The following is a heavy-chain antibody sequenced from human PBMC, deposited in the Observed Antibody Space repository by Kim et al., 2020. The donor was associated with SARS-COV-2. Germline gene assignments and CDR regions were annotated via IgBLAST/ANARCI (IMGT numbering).Heavy chain of an antibody. D-gene: IGHD7-27*01. J-gene: IGHJ4*02. CDR3: AKDNGLTPFLDY. V-gene: IGHV3-9*01. CDR2: ISWNSGSI. CDR1: GFTFDDYA. Sequence: GGSLRLSCAASGFTFDDYAMHWVRQAPGKGLEWVSGISWNSGSIGYADSVKGRFTISRDNAKNSLYLQMNSLRAEDTALYYCAKDNGLTPFLDYWGQGTLVTVSS.